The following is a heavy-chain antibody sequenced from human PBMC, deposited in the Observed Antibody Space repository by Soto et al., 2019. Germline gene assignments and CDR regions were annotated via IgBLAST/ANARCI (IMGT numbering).Heavy chain of an antibody. CDR2: ISGSGGST. CDR3: AKDTEGYCSGGSCFQSAMDV. V-gene: IGHV3-23*01. D-gene: IGHD2-15*01. Sequence: GGSLRLSCAASGFTFSSYAMSWVRQAPGKGLEWVSAISGSGGSTYYADSVKGRFTISRDNSKNTLYLQMNSLRAEDRAVYYCAKDTEGYCSGGSCFQSAMDVWGKGTTVTVSS. CDR1: GFTFSSYA. J-gene: IGHJ6*03.